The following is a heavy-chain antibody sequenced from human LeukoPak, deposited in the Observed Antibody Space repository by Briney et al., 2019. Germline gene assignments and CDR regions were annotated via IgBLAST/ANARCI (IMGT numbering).Heavy chain of an antibody. CDR3: AKDRGYSHGFDY. V-gene: IGHV3-30*18. D-gene: IGHD5-18*01. CDR2: ISYDGRSK. CDR1: GFTFSSYG. J-gene: IGHJ4*02. Sequence: GGSLRLSCAASGFTFSSYGMHWVRQAPGKGPEWVAGISYDGRSKEYVDSVKGRFTISRDNSKNTLYLQMNSLRAEDTAVYYCAKDRGYSHGFDYWGQGTLLTVSS.